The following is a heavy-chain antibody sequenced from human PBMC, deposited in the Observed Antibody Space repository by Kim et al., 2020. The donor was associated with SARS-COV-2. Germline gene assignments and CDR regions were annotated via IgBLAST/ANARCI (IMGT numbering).Heavy chain of an antibody. J-gene: IGHJ4*02. CDR1: GGSISSSSYY. CDR2: IYYSGST. CDR3: ARQTMVRGVIITRLFDS. Sequence: SETLSLTCTVSGGSISSSSYYWGWIRQPPGKGLEWIGSIYYSGSTYYNPSLKSRVTISVDTSKNQFSLKLSSVTAADTAVYYCARQTMVRGVIITRLFDSWGQGTLVTVSS. V-gene: IGHV4-39*01. D-gene: IGHD3-10*01.